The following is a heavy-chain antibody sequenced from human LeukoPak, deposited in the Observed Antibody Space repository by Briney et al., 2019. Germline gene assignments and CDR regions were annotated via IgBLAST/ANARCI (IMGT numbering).Heavy chain of an antibody. J-gene: IGHJ4*02. CDR2: INPSVGST. CDR1: GYTFTTYY. V-gene: IGHV1-46*01. CDR3: ARSKYYYGSGSYYPDQRFYFDY. D-gene: IGHD3-10*01. Sequence: GASVKVSCKASGYTFTTYYVQWVRQAPGQGLEWMGIINPSVGSTTYAQKFQGRVTMTRDMSTNTLYLELSSLRSEDTAVYYCARSKYYYGSGSYYPDQRFYFDYWGQGTLVTVSS.